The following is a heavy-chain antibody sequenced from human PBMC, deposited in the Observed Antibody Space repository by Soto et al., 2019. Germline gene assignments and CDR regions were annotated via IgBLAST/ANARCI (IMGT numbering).Heavy chain of an antibody. J-gene: IGHJ6*02. CDR1: GYTFTSYA. V-gene: IGHV1-3*05. Sequence: QVQLVQSGAEEKKPGASVKVSCKASGYTFTSYAMHWVRQAPGQRLEWMGWINAGNGNTKYSQKFQGRVTITRDTXXSTAYMELSSLRSEDTAVYYCANTLAVAGPYGMDVWGQGTTVTVSS. CDR2: INAGNGNT. D-gene: IGHD6-19*01. CDR3: ANTLAVAGPYGMDV.